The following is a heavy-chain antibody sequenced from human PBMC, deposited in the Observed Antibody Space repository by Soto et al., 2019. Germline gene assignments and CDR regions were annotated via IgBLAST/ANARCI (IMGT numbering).Heavy chain of an antibody. Sequence: EVQLLESGGGLVQPGGSLRLSCAASGFTFSSYAISWVRQAPGKGLEWVSAISGNGGSTYYADSVKGRFTISRDNSKNTLYLQMNSLRAEDTAVYYCAKPIVGGSYYGYYFDYWGQGTLVTVSS. V-gene: IGHV3-23*01. J-gene: IGHJ4*02. CDR1: GFTFSSYA. CDR3: AKPIVGGSYYGYYFDY. D-gene: IGHD1-26*01. CDR2: ISGNGGST.